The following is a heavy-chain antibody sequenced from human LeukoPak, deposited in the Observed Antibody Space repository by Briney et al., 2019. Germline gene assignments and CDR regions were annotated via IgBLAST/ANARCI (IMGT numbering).Heavy chain of an antibody. CDR2: IARDDFT. J-gene: IGHJ4*02. CDR1: GFTFRDYS. Sequence: GGSLRLSCVASGFTFRDYSMAWVRQVPGGGLEWVSAIARDDFTVYPDPLKGRFAISRDNSRNTLYLQMNSLRAEDTAVYYCVKERDRGTDVADDFDLWGQGTLVTASS. D-gene: IGHD6-19*01. V-gene: IGHV3-23*01. CDR3: VKERDRGTDVADDFDL.